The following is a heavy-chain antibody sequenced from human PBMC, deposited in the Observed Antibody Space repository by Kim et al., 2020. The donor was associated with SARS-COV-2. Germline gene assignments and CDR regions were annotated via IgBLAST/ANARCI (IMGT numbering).Heavy chain of an antibody. Sequence: GGSLRLSCAASGFTFSDYYMSWIRQSPGKGLECISYISSCSGYTNYADSVKGRFTISRDDAKNSLYLQMNSLRAEDTGVYYCARDPRLVVVGMGWFDPWGQGPPVTVSS. CDR1: GFTFSDYY. CDR2: ISSCSGYT. V-gene: IGHV3-11*05. D-gene: IGHD2-15*01. J-gene: IGHJ5*02. CDR3: ARDPRLVVVGMGWFDP.